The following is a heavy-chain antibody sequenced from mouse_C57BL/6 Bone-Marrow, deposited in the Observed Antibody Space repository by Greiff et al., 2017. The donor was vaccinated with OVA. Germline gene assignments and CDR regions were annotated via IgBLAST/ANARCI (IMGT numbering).Heavy chain of an antibody. CDR1: GFNIKDDY. D-gene: IGHD4-1*01. CDR2: IDPENGDT. Sequence: EVQRVESGAELVRPGASVKLSCTASGFNIKDDYMHWVKQRPEQGLEWIGWIDPENGDTEYASKFQGKATITADTSSNTAYLQLSSLTSEDTGVYYCTTCLGRDYWGQGTTLTVSS. CDR3: TTCLGRDY. V-gene: IGHV14-4*01. J-gene: IGHJ2*01.